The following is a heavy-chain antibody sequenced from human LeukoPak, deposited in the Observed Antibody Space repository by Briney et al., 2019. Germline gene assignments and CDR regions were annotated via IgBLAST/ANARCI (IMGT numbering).Heavy chain of an antibody. CDR2: INHSGST. CDR3: ARRDLYCSGGSCYSGYFDY. CDR1: GGSFSGYY. Sequence: SETLSLTCAVYGGSFSGYYWSWIRQPPGKGLEWIGEINHSGSTNYNPSLKSRVTISVDTSKNQFSLKLSSVTAADTAVYYWARRDLYCSGGSCYSGYFDYWGQGSLVTVSS. D-gene: IGHD2-15*01. J-gene: IGHJ4*02. V-gene: IGHV4-34*01.